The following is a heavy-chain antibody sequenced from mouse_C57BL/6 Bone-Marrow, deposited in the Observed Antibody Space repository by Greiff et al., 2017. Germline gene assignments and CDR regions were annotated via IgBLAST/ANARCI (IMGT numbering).Heavy chain of an antibody. Sequence: GGGLVQPKGSLKLSCAASGFSFNTYAMNWVRQAPGKGLEWVARIRSKSNNYATYYADSVKDRFTISRDYSESMLYLQMNNLKTEDTAMYYCVRHEDDYDGFAYWGQGTLVTVSA. CDR1: GFSFNTYA. V-gene: IGHV10-1*01. CDR3: VRHEDDYDGFAY. CDR2: IRSKSNNYAT. D-gene: IGHD2-4*01. J-gene: IGHJ3*01.